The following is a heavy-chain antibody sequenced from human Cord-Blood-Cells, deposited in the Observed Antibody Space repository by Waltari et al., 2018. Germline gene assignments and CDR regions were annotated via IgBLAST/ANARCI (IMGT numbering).Heavy chain of an antibody. CDR1: GFTFSSHW. D-gene: IGHD6-13*01. J-gene: IGHJ2*01. V-gene: IGHV3-7*01. CDR3: ARDRSSWDWYFDL. Sequence: EVQLVESGGGVVQPGGSLRLSCAASGFTFSSHWMSWVRQAPGKGLEWVANIKQDGSEKYYVDSVKGRFTISRDNAKNSLYLQMNSLRAEDTAVYYCARDRSSWDWYFDLWGRGTLVTVSS. CDR2: IKQDGSEK.